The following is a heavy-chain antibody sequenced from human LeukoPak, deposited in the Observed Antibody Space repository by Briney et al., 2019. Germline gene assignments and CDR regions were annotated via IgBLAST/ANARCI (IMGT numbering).Heavy chain of an antibody. CDR3: ARELQGFWFDP. J-gene: IGHJ5*02. CDR2: IYHSGST. Sequence: PSETLSLTCAVSGGSISSGGYSWSWIRQPPGXXXXXIGYIYHSGSTYYNPSLKSRVTISVDRSKNQFSLKLSSVTAADTAVYYCARELQGFWFDPWGQGTLVTVSS. V-gene: IGHV4-30-2*01. CDR1: GGSISSGGYS.